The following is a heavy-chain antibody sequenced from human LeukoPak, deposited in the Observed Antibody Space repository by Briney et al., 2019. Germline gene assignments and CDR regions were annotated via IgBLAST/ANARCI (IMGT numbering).Heavy chain of an antibody. Sequence: PGGSLRLSCATSGFTLSSYWMHWVRQVPGKGLEWLSRINNDGVSTSYADSVKGRLTISRDNAKNTLYLRMNSLRAEDTAIYYCARKPLSGGYGGTIDYWGQGTLVTVSS. J-gene: IGHJ4*02. CDR3: ARKPLSGGYGGTIDY. CDR2: INNDGVST. CDR1: GFTLSSYW. D-gene: IGHD5-12*01. V-gene: IGHV3-74*01.